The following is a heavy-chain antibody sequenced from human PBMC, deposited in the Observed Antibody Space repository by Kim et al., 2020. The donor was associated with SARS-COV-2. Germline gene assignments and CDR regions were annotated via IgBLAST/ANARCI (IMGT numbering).Heavy chain of an antibody. CDR1: GGSISSSSYY. D-gene: IGHD6-19*01. CDR3: ARDGRAVAAHNWFDP. CDR2: IYYSGST. Sequence: SETLSLTCTVSGGSISSSSYYWGWIRQPPGKGLEWIGSIYYSGSTYYNPSLKSRVTISVDTSKNQFSLKLSSVTAADTAVYYCARDGRAVAAHNWFDPWGQGTLDTVSS. J-gene: IGHJ5*02. V-gene: IGHV4-39*07.